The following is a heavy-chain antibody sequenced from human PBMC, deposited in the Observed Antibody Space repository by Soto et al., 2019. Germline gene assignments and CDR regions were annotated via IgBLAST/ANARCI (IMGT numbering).Heavy chain of an antibody. J-gene: IGHJ3*02. D-gene: IGHD3-22*01. Sequence: SETLSLTCTVSGGSISSGDYYWSWIRQPPGKGLEWIGYIYYSGSTYYNPSLKSRVTISVDTSKNQFSLKLSSVTAADTAVYYCAISGNDSSGYFDFDIWGQGTMVT. CDR1: GGSISSGDYY. V-gene: IGHV4-30-4*01. CDR3: AISGNDSSGYFDFDI. CDR2: IYYSGST.